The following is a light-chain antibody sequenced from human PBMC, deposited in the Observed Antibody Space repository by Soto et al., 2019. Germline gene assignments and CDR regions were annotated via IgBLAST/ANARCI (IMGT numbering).Light chain of an antibody. CDR2: GAS. V-gene: IGKV3-20*01. CDR3: QQYGFSPVYP. CDR1: QSLSAF. Sequence: EIVLTQSPGTLSLSPGERATLSCRASQSLSAFLAWYQQQPGQAPRLLIYGASTRATGIPDRFSGSGSGTAFTLTIITLEPEDFGVYYCQQYGFSPVYPFGQGTQLEI. J-gene: IGKJ2*01.